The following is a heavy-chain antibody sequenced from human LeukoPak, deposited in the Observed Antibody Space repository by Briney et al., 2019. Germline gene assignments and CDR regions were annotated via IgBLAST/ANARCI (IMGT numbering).Heavy chain of an antibody. CDR1: GFTFSNYA. CDR2: TGTNGDTT. D-gene: IGHD3-16*01. CDR3: AREGDYILGSFDY. Sequence: GGSLRLSCAASGFTFSNYALHWVRQAPGKGLEYVSGTGTNGDTTDYANSVKGRFTISRDISENTLYLQMNTLRPEDTAVYFCAREGDYILGSFDYWGQGTLVTVSS. V-gene: IGHV3-64*01. J-gene: IGHJ4*02.